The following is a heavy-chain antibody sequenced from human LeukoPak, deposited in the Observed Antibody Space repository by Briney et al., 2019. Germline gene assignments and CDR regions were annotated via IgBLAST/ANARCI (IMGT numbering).Heavy chain of an antibody. CDR2: ISAYNGNT. D-gene: IGHD2-2*01. CDR1: GYTFTSYG. Sequence: EASVKVSCKASGYTFTSYGISWVRQAPGQGLEWMGWISAYNGNTNYAQKLQGRVTTTTDTSTSTAYMELRSLRSDDTAVYYCARGVVPAATSWFDPWGQGTLVTVSS. V-gene: IGHV1-18*01. CDR3: ARGVVPAATSWFDP. J-gene: IGHJ5*02.